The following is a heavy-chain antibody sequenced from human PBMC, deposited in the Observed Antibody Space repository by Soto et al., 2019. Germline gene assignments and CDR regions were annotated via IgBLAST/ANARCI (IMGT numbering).Heavy chain of an antibody. CDR3: AREYLSARRYYYYGMDV. J-gene: IGHJ6*02. D-gene: IGHD6-6*01. Sequence: SVKVSCKASGYTFTSYGISWVRQAPGQGLEWMGGIIPIFGTANYAQKFQGRVTITADKSTSTAYMELSSLRSEDTAVYYCAREYLSARRYYYYGMDVWGQGTTVTVSS. V-gene: IGHV1-69*06. CDR1: GYTFTSYG. CDR2: IIPIFGTA.